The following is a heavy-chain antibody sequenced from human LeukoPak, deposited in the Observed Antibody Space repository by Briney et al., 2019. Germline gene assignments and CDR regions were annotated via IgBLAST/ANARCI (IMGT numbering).Heavy chain of an antibody. Sequence: SETLSLTCAVYGGSFSGYYWSWIRQPPGKGLEWIGEINHSGSTTYKPSLKSRVTISVDTSKNQFSLKLSSVTAADTAVYYCARFLSVAGTGWYFDCWGQGALVTVSS. CDR1: GGSFSGYY. V-gene: IGHV4-34*01. CDR2: INHSGST. CDR3: ARFLSVAGTGWYFDC. J-gene: IGHJ4*02. D-gene: IGHD6-19*01.